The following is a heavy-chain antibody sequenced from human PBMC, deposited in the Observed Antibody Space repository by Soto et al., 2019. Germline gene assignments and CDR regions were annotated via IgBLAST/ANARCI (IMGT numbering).Heavy chain of an antibody. CDR3: ARGGRRRMDV. J-gene: IGHJ6*03. Sequence: SETLSLTCAVYGGSFSGYYCSWIRQPPGKWLEWIGEINHSGSTTYNPSLKSRVTISVDTSKDQFSLKLSSVTAADTAVYYCARGGRRRMDVWGKGTTVTVSS. V-gene: IGHV4-34*01. CDR1: GGSFSGYY. CDR2: INHSGST.